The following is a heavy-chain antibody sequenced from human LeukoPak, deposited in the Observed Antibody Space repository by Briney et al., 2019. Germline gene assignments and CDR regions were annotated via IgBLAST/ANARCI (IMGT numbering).Heavy chain of an antibody. D-gene: IGHD3-22*01. CDR3: ARGGGRVVVIGYYYMDV. V-gene: IGHV4-34*01. CDR2: INHSGST. J-gene: IGHJ6*03. Sequence: SETLSLTCAVYGGSFSGYYWSWIRQPPGKGLEWIGEINHSGSTKYNPSLKSRVTISVDTSKNQFSLKLSSVTAADTAVYYCARGGGRVVVIGYYYMDVWGKGTTVTVSS. CDR1: GGSFSGYY.